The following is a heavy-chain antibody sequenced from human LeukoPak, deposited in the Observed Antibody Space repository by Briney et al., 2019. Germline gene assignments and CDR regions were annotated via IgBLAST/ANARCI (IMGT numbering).Heavy chain of an antibody. CDR3: ARGRSNAMDV. CDR1: GFTLSSYS. Sequence: GGSLRLSCASSGFTLSSYSMSWVRQAPGKGLEWVSYISSSSSTIYYADSVKGRFTISRDNAKNSLYLQMNSLRAEDTAVYYCARGRSNAMDVWGQGPTVTVSS. J-gene: IGHJ6*02. CDR2: ISSSSSTI. V-gene: IGHV3-48*04.